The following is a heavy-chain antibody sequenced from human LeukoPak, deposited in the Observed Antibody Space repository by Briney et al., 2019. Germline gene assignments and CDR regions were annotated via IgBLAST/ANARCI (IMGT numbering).Heavy chain of an antibody. CDR3: AKGPLGYCSSTSCYPGLSYFDY. CDR2: ISWNSGSI. D-gene: IGHD2-2*01. V-gene: IGHV3-9*01. CDR1: GFTFDDYA. Sequence: GGYMRLSCAASGFTFDDYAMHWVRQAPGKGLEWVSGISWNSGSIGYADSVKGRFTISRDNAKNSLYLQMNSLRAEDTALYYCAKGPLGYCSSTSCYPGLSYFDYWGQGTLVTVSS. J-gene: IGHJ4*02.